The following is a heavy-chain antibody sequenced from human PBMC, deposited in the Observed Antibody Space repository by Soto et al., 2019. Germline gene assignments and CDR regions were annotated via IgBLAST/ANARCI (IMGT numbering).Heavy chain of an antibody. CDR3: ARDVTAMEALYHYDT. CDR1: GGTLNTYT. D-gene: IGHD5-18*01. Sequence: QLQLVQSGAAVKKPGSSVKVSCKASGGTLNTYTISWVRQAPGQGIEWMGSILPFLGRTNYAKKFQGRVTITADQSTSTMELSGLRSEDTALYFCARDVTAMEALYHYDTWGQGTLVTVSS. CDR2: ILPFLGRT. V-gene: IGHV1-69*08. J-gene: IGHJ5*02.